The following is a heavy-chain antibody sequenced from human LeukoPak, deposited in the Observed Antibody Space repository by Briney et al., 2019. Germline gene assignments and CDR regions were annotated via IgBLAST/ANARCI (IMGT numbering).Heavy chain of an antibody. Sequence: SVKVSCKASGGTFSSYAISWVRQAPGQGLEWMGGIIPIFGTVNYAQKFQGRVTITADKSTSTAYMELSSLRSEDTAVYYCARCPHMALAALKPIYYYYYYMDVWGKGTTVTVSS. V-gene: IGHV1-69*06. CDR1: GGTFSSYA. CDR3: ARCPHMALAALKPIYYYYYYMDV. D-gene: IGHD6-25*01. J-gene: IGHJ6*03. CDR2: IIPIFGTV.